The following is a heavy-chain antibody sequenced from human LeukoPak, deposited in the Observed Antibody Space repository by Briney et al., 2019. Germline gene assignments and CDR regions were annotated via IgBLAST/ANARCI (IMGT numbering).Heavy chain of an antibody. J-gene: IGHJ4*02. CDR2: IYYSGST. V-gene: IGHV4-39*07. CDR3: VRSANGAFDY. Sequence: PSETLSLTCTVSGGSISSSSYYWGWIRQPPGKGLEWIGSIYYSGSTYYNPSHKSRVTISVDTSKNQFSLQLNSVTPEDTAVYYCVRSANGAFDYWGQGTLVTVSS. D-gene: IGHD1-1*01. CDR1: GGSISSSSYY.